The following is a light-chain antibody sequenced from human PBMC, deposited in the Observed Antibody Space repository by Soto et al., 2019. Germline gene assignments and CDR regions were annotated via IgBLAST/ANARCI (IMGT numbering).Light chain of an antibody. CDR2: GAS. CDR3: QQCGSSPIT. Sequence: EIVLTRSPGTLSLSPGERATLSCRASQSVSISYLAWYQQKPGQAPRLLIYGASSRATGIPDRFSGSGSGTDFTLTISRLEPEDFAVYYCQQCGSSPITFGQGTRLEIK. CDR1: QSVSISY. V-gene: IGKV3-20*01. J-gene: IGKJ5*01.